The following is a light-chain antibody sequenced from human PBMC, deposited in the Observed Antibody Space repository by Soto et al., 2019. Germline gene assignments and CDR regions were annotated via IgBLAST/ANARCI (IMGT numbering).Light chain of an antibody. CDR2: GAS. CDR3: QQYSDSPFT. V-gene: IGKV3-20*01. CDR1: QTVRTNY. J-gene: IGKJ4*02. Sequence: EIVLTQSPGTLSLSPGERATLSCRACQTVRTNYLAWFQHKPGQAPSLLIYGASSRATGIPDRFSGSGSGTDFTLTINRLQPEDFAVYFCQQYSDSPFTFGGGTKVEIK.